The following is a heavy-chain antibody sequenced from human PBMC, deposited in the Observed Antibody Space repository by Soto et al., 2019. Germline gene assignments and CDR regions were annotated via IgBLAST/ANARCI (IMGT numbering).Heavy chain of an antibody. Sequence: QVQLQESGPGLVKPSQTLSLICTVSGGSISSGGYYWSWIRQHPGKGLEWIGYIYYSGSTYYNPSLKSRVTISVDTSKNQFSLKLSSVTAADTAVYYCARDQDCSGGSCFAEGGFDPWGQGTLVTVSS. D-gene: IGHD2-15*01. J-gene: IGHJ5*02. V-gene: IGHV4-31*03. CDR2: IYYSGST. CDR3: ARDQDCSGGSCFAEGGFDP. CDR1: GGSISSGGYY.